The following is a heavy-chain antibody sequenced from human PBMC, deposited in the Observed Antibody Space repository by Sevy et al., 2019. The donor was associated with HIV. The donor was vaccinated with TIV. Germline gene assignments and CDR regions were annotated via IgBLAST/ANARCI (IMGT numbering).Heavy chain of an antibody. CDR2: ISGSGGST. V-gene: IGHV3-23*01. CDR3: AKEGTMVRGVIGWFDP. CDR1: GFTFSSYA. J-gene: IGHJ5*02. Sequence: RGSLRLSCAASGFTFSSYAMSWVRQAPGKGLEWVSAISGSGGSTYYADSVKGRFTISRDNSKNTLYLQMNSLRAEDTAVYYCAKEGTMVRGVIGWFDPWGQGTLVTVSS. D-gene: IGHD3-10*01.